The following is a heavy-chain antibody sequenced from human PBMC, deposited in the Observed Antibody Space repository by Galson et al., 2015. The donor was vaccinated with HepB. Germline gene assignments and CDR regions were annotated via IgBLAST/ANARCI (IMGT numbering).Heavy chain of an antibody. CDR2: ISGSGGST. V-gene: IGHV3-23*01. D-gene: IGHD6-19*01. CDR3: AKDRPSIAVAGPGSFGDY. J-gene: IGHJ4*02. Sequence: SLRLSCAASGFTFSSYAMSWVRQAPGKGLEWVSAISGSGGSTYYADPVKGRFTISRDNSKNTLYLQMNSLRAEDTAVYYCAKDRPSIAVAGPGSFGDYWGQGTLVTVSS. CDR1: GFTFSSYA.